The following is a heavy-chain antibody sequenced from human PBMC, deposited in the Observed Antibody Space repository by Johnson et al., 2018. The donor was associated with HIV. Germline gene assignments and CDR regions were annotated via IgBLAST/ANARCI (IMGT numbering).Heavy chain of an antibody. J-gene: IGHJ3*02. D-gene: IGHD1-26*01. V-gene: IGHV3-30-3*01. Sequence: ESGGGLVQPGGSLILSCAASGFTFSSYAMHWVRQAPGKGLEWVAVISYDGSNKYYADSVKGRFTISRANSKNTLYLQMNSLRAEDTAVYYCAREGIVGATGDAFDIWGQGTMVTVSS. CDR1: GFTFSSYA. CDR3: AREGIVGATGDAFDI. CDR2: ISYDGSNK.